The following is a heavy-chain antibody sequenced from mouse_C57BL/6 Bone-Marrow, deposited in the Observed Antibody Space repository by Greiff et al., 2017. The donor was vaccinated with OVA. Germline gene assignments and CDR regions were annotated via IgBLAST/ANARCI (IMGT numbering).Heavy chain of an antibody. Sequence: EVKVVESGGGLVQPGGSLKLSCAASGFTFSDYGMAWVRQAPRKGPEWVAFISNLAYSIYYADTVTGRFTISRENAKNTLYLEMSSLRSEDTAMYYCARATVGRYFDYWGQGTTLTVSS. V-gene: IGHV5-15*01. D-gene: IGHD1-1*01. CDR3: ARATVGRYFDY. CDR2: ISNLAYSI. J-gene: IGHJ2*01. CDR1: GFTFSDYG.